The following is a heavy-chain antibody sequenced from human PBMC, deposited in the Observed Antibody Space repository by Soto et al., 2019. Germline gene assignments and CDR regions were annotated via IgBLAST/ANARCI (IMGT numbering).Heavy chain of an antibody. CDR2: ISGSGGST. J-gene: IGHJ4*02. V-gene: IGHV3-23*01. D-gene: IGHD6-6*01. CDR1: GFTFSTYG. Sequence: EVQLLESGGGWVQPGGSLRLSCTASGFTFSTYGMNWVRQAPGKGLEWVATISGSGGSTHYADSVKGRFTISRDNAKNSVFLQVNSLRAEDTAIYYCARIGYSSSSFDYWGQGTLVTVSS. CDR3: ARIGYSSSSFDY.